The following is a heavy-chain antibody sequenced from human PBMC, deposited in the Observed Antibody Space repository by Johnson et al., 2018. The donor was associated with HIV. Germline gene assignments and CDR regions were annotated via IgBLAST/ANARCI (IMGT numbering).Heavy chain of an antibody. V-gene: IGHV3-7*04. CDR3: AMDSGGIAAADRVRDAFDI. D-gene: IGHD6-13*01. CDR2: INRGGSTK. Sequence: VQLVESGGGLVQPGGSLRLSCAASGFTFSSYWLSWVRQAPGKGLEWVANINRGGSTKYYGDSVKGRFTISRDNDKNSLYMQMNSLRAEDTAVYYCAMDSGGIAAADRVRDAFDIWGQGTMVTVSS. CDR1: GFTFSSYW. J-gene: IGHJ3*02.